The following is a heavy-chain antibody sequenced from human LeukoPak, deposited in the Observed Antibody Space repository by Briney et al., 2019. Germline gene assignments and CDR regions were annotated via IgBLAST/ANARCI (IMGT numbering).Heavy chain of an antibody. CDR2: IDLGSTTI. Sequence: GSLRLSCAASGFTFSDYYMSWIRQAPGKGLEWVSYIDLGSTTIYYADSVKGRFTISRDDAKNPLFLQMDSLRAEDTALYYCARGPPLFDPWGQGTLVTVSS. V-gene: IGHV3-11*04. CDR1: GFTFSDYY. J-gene: IGHJ5*02. CDR3: ARGPPLFDP.